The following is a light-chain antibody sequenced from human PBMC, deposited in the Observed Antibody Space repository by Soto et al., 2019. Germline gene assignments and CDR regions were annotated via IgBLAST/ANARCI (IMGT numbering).Light chain of an antibody. CDR1: QNLDNY. V-gene: IGKV1-39*01. CDR2: AAS. CDR3: QQSVSTPIYS. Sequence: DIQMTQSPSSLSSSVGDRVTITCRASQNLDNYVNWYQQKPGKDPNRLIYAASRLQSGVPSRFAGSGSGTHFTLTITSLQPEDVGTYFCQQSVSTPIYSFGQGTKVEMK. J-gene: IGKJ2*03.